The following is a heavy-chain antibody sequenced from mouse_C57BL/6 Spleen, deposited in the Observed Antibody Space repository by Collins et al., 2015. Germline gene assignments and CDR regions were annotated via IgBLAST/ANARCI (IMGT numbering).Heavy chain of an antibody. CDR1: GFTFSNYR. CDR2: ITVKSDNYGA. CDR3: SRDYGSSYDWFAY. J-gene: IGHJ3*01. V-gene: IGHV13-2*01. Sequence: QVQLVETGEAWLRPGNSLKLSCVTSGFTFSNYRMHWLRQPPGKRLEWIAVITVKSDNYGANYAESVKGRFAISRDDSKSSVYLEMNRLREEDTATYFCSRDYGSSYDWFAYWGQGTLVTVSA. D-gene: IGHD1-1*01.